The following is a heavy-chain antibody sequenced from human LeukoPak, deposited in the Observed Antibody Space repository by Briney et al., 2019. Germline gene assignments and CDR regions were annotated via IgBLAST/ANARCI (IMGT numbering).Heavy chain of an antibody. D-gene: IGHD3-16*01. V-gene: IGHV3-21*01. Sequence: GGSLRLSCAASGFTFSSYSMNWVRQAPGKGLEWVSSISSGSDYIYYADSVKGRFTISRDNAKKSLYLQMNSLRAEDTAVYYCFCGSRYVYHFDYWGQGTLVTVSS. CDR2: ISSGSDYI. CDR1: GFTFSSYS. CDR3: FCGSRYVYHFDY. J-gene: IGHJ4*02.